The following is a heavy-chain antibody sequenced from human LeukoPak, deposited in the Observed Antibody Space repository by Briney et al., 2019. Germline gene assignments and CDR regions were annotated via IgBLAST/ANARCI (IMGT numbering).Heavy chain of an antibody. Sequence: SVKVSCKASGGTFSSYAISWVRQAPGQGLEWMGGIIPIFGTANYAQKFQGRVTITTDESTSTAYMELSSLRSEDTAVYYCARDGDSSGYYHYFDYWGQGTLVTVSS. CDR2: IIPIFGTA. J-gene: IGHJ4*02. CDR3: ARDGDSSGYYHYFDY. D-gene: IGHD3-22*01. V-gene: IGHV1-69*05. CDR1: GGTFSSYA.